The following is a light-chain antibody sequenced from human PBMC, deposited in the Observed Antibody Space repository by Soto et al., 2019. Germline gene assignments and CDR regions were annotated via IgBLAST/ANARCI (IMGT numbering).Light chain of an antibody. CDR1: SGDIGSYNR. Sequence: TPPASVSGSPGQSITISCTGTSGDIGSYNRVSWYQQHPGKAPKLIIYEVTDRPSGVSNRFSGSKSGNTASLTISGLQAEDEADYYCSSYTSSSTLDVFGTGTKVTVL. CDR3: SSYTSSSTLDV. V-gene: IGLV2-14*01. CDR2: EVT. J-gene: IGLJ1*01.